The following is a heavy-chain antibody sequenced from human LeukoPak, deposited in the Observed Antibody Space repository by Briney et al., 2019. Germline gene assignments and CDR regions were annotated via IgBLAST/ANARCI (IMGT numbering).Heavy chain of an antibody. CDR2: GSKDGSDK. D-gene: IGHD3-3*01. V-gene: IGHV3-30*04. CDR1: GFTFSNYC. J-gene: IGHJ4*02. Sequence: PGRCLRLSCDTSGFTFSNYCIHWVSQAPGKGLEWVAAGSKDGSDKYYAGSVKGRFTISRDNSRNTVYLQMNSLRPEDTAVYYCARFFEQFDSCLDYWGQGTLVTVSS. CDR3: ARFFEQFDSCLDY.